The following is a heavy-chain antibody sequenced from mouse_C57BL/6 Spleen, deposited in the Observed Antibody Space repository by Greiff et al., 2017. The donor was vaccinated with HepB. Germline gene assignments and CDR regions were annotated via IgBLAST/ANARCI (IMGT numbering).Heavy chain of an antibody. CDR1: GYTFTDYN. V-gene: IGHV1-22*01. CDR2: INPNNGGT. Sequence: VQLQQPGPELVKPGASVKMSCKASGYTFTDYNMHWVKQSHGKSLEWIGYINPNNGGTSYNQKFKGKATLTVNKSSSTAYMELRSLTSEESAVYYCARGLRRGDWYLDVWGTGTTVTVS. CDR3: ARGLRRGDWYLDV. J-gene: IGHJ1*03. D-gene: IGHD2-2*01.